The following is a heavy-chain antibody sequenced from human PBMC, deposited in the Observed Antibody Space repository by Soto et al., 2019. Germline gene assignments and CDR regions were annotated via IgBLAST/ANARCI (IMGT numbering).Heavy chain of an antibody. J-gene: IGHJ6*02. CDR1: GFTFSNYG. CDR2: VSANNGHT. CDR3: ARDIESVTAKHFFYYYAMDV. Sequence: ASVKVSCKASGFTFSNYGLNWVRQAPGQGLEWVGWVSANNGHTNYAQNLQGRVSMTTDTSTSTAYMELRGLTFDDTAVYYCARDIESVTAKHFFYYYAMDVWGQGTTVTVSS. V-gene: IGHV1-18*01. D-gene: IGHD2-8*01.